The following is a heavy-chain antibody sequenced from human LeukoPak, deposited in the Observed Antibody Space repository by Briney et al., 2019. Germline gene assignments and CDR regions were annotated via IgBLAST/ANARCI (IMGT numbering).Heavy chain of an antibody. CDR2: IYHSGST. D-gene: IGHD3-22*01. CDR1: GYSISSGYY. V-gene: IGHV4-38-2*02. Sequence: PSETLSVTCTVSGYSISSGYYWGWIRQPPGKGLEWIGSIYHSGSTYYNPSLKSRVTISVDTSKNQFSLKLSSVTAADTAVYYCARSHYSDSSGYFDYWGQGTLVTVSS. J-gene: IGHJ4*02. CDR3: ARSHYSDSSGYFDY.